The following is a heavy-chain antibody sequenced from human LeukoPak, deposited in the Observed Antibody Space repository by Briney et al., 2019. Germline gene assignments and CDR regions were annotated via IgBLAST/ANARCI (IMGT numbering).Heavy chain of an antibody. CDR3: ARDQIQLWSRYYYGMDV. Sequence: GGSLRLSCAASGFTFNSYEMNWVRQAPGKGLEWVSYIGSSGSTIYYADSVKGRFTISRDNAKNSLYLQMNSLRAEDTAVYYCARDQIQLWSRYYYGMDVWGQGTTVTVSS. CDR2: IGSSGSTI. D-gene: IGHD5-18*01. CDR1: GFTFNSYE. V-gene: IGHV3-48*03. J-gene: IGHJ6*02.